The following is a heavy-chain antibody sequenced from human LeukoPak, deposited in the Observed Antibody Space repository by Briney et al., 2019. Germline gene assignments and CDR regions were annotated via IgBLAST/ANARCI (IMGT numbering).Heavy chain of an antibody. CDR1: SGSISSGDYY. Sequence: PSQTLSLTCTVSSGSISSGDYYWSWIRQHPEKGLEWIGYVYYSGSTYYNPSLKSRVTISVDTSKNQFSLKLSSVTAADTAVYYCARHTGHYYGSGSPTGWFDPWGQGTLVTVSS. CDR3: ARHTGHYYGSGSPTGWFDP. V-gene: IGHV4-31*03. J-gene: IGHJ5*02. D-gene: IGHD3-10*01. CDR2: VYYSGST.